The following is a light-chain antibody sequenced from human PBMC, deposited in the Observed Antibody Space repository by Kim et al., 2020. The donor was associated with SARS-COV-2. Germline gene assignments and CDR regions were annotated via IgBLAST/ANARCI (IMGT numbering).Light chain of an antibody. CDR1: QSISRH. Sequence: GDRVTITCRASQSISRHFNWYQKKPGEAPKLLIYGASNLQSGVPSRISGSGSGTDFTLTISSLQPEDFATYYCQQSYSSPPTFG. CDR2: GAS. CDR3: QQSYSSPPT. J-gene: IGKJ2*01. V-gene: IGKV1-39*01.